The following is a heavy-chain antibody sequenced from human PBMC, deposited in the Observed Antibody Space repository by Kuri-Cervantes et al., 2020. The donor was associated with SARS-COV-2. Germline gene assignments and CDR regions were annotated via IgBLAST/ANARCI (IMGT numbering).Heavy chain of an antibody. D-gene: IGHD3-16*02. CDR3: ASSRASMITFGGVIDNFDY. CDR2: VYYNGIT. Sequence: SETLSLTCTFSGGSVNSGTYYWSWIRQPPGKGLDWIGNVYYNGITNYNPSLKNRVTISVDASKNQFSLRLRSVTAADTAVYYCASSRASMITFGGVIDNFDYWGQGTLVTVSS. V-gene: IGHV4-61*01. J-gene: IGHJ4*02. CDR1: GGSVNSGTYY.